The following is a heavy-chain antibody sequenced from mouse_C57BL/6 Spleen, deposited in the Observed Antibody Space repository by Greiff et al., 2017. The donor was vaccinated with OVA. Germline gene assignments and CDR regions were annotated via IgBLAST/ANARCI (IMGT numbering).Heavy chain of an antibody. V-gene: IGHV1-81*01. CDR2: IYPRSGNT. Sequence: VKVVESGAELARPGASVKLSCKASGYTFTSYGISWVKQRTGQGLEWIGEIYPRSGNTYYNEKFKGKATLTADKSSSTAYMELRSLTSEDSAVYFCAIIYYDYSYAMDYWGQGTSVTVSS. CDR1: GYTFTSYG. D-gene: IGHD2-4*01. J-gene: IGHJ4*01. CDR3: AIIYYDYSYAMDY.